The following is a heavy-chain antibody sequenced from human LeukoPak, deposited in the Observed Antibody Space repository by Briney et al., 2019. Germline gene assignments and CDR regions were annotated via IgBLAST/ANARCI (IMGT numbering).Heavy chain of an antibody. D-gene: IGHD5/OR15-5a*01. Sequence: PGVSLRLSCTASESTFSSFPMSWVRQAPGRGLEWISSISSSGSHIYYADSLKGRFTVSRDNAKNSLYVQMNSLRAEDTAVYYCAKIGVSGHWYFDLWGRGTLVTVSS. CDR2: ISSSGSHI. J-gene: IGHJ2*01. CDR1: ESTFSSFP. V-gene: IGHV3-21*01. CDR3: AKIGVSGHWYFDL.